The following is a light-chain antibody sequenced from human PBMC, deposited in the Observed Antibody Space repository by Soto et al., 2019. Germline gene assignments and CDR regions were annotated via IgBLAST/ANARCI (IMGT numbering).Light chain of an antibody. CDR3: QQRNVWPPIT. Sequence: VLTQPPGTLSLSPGERATLSCSASQSIHTSLAWYQQKPGQPPRLVIYDASLRANGVPARFGGSGSGTDFTLTINGLEPEDFAVYYCQQRNVWPPITFGQGTKVDIK. CDR2: DAS. V-gene: IGKV3-11*01. J-gene: IGKJ1*01. CDR1: QSIHTS.